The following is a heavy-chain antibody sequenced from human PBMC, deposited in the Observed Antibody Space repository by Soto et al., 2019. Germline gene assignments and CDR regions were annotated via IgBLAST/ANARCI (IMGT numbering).Heavy chain of an antibody. Sequence: HLQLQESGAGLVKPSETLSLTCTVSGGSISSSDYFWGWIRQPPGKRLEWIGSFLYTGNTYYTPSLKSRVTIAVDTAQNQFSLKLTSVTAADTAVYYCARHYSGGWYWLFWGQGTLVTVSS. CDR1: GGSISSSDYF. CDR3: ARHYSGGWYWLF. V-gene: IGHV4-39*01. D-gene: IGHD6-19*01. CDR2: FLYTGNT. J-gene: IGHJ3*01.